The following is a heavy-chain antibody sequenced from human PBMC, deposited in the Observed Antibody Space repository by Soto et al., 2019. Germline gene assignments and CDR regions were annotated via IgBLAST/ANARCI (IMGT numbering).Heavy chain of an antibody. Sequence: SETLSLTCAVYGGSFSGYYWSWIRQPPGKGLEWIGEINHSGSTNYNPSLKSRVTISVDTSRNQFSLKLSSVTAADTAVYYCARGVTIFGVVIIPKGKNWFDPWGQGTLVTVSS. V-gene: IGHV4-34*01. D-gene: IGHD3-3*01. CDR3: ARGVTIFGVVIIPKGKNWFDP. CDR2: INHSGST. CDR1: GGSFSGYY. J-gene: IGHJ5*02.